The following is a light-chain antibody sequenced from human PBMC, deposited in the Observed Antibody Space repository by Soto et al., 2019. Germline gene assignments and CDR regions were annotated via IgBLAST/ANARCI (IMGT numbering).Light chain of an antibody. Sequence: DIQMTQSPSTLSASVGDRVTITCRASQSVSRWLTWYQQKPGKAPKLLIYKASTLESGVPSRFSGSGSGTEFTLAISSLQPDDSATYYCQQYSDNWTFGQGTKVDIK. J-gene: IGKJ1*01. V-gene: IGKV1-5*03. CDR1: QSVSRW. CDR2: KAS. CDR3: QQYSDNWT.